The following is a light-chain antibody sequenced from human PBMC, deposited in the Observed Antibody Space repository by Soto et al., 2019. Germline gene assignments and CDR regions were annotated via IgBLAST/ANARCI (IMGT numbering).Light chain of an antibody. CDR1: QSVSGSC. CDR2: GTS. CDR3: QQYGSSPT. Sequence: EIVLTQSPGTLSLSPGERATLSCRASQSVSGSCLAWYQQKPGQAPRLLVYGTSSRATGIPDRFSGSGSGKDFTLTISRLEPEDFAVYYCQQYGSSPTFGQGTKVEIK. V-gene: IGKV3-20*01. J-gene: IGKJ1*01.